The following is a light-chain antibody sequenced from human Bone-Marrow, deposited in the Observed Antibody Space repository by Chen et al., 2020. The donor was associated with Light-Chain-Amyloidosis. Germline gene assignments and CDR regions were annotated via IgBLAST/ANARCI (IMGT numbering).Light chain of an antibody. CDR1: SSNIGSNT. CDR2: SSD. J-gene: IGLJ1*01. Sequence: QSVLTQPPSASGTPGQRVTISCSGSSSNIGSNTVTWYQHHPGTAPTLVTFSSDQRPSGVPGRFSGSRSGTSASLVISGLQSEDEADYYCATWDGSLKGYVFGTGTKVTVL. V-gene: IGLV1-44*01. CDR3: ATWDGSLKGYV.